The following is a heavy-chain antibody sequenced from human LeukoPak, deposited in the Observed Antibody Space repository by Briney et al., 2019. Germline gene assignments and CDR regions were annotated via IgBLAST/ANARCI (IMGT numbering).Heavy chain of an antibody. J-gene: IGHJ4*02. CDR3: ARASCGDFSNYFDY. CDR1: GYTFPSYA. D-gene: IGHD4-17*01. CDR2: INAGNGNT. Sequence: ASVKVSCKASGYTFPSYAMHWVRQAPGQRPEWMGWINAGNGNTEYSLKFQDRVTITRDTSASTAYMELSSPRSEDTAVYYCARASCGDFSNYFDYWGQGTLVTVSS. V-gene: IGHV1-3*01.